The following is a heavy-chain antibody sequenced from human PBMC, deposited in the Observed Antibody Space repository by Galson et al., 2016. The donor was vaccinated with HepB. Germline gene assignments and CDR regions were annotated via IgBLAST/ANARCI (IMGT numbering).Heavy chain of an antibody. CDR2: IYHSGNT. Sequence: ETLSLTCTVSGGSISSRDWWNWVRQPPGKGLEWIGEIYHSGNTNYNPSLKSRVTISVDKSKNQFSLRLSSVTAADTAVYYCAREAFCGGGSCFPWFDPWGQGTLVSVSS. CDR3: AREAFCGGGSCFPWFDP. D-gene: IGHD2-15*01. J-gene: IGHJ5*02. V-gene: IGHV4-4*02. CDR1: GGSISSRDW.